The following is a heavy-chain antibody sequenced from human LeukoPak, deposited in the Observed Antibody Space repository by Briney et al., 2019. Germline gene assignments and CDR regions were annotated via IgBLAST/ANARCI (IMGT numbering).Heavy chain of an antibody. Sequence: ASETLSLTCTVSGGSISSHFWSWIRQPPGKGLEWIGYIYPSGSTNYNPSLKSRVTISVDTSKNQFSLKLSSVTAADTAVYYCARGYCSGTSCYISYYFDYWGQGTLVTVSS. V-gene: IGHV4-59*11. CDR2: IYPSGST. D-gene: IGHD2-2*02. CDR3: ARGYCSGTSCYISYYFDY. J-gene: IGHJ4*02. CDR1: GGSISSHF.